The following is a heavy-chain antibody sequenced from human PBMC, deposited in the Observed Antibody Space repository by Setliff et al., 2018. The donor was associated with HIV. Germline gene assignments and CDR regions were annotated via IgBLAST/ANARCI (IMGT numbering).Heavy chain of an antibody. Sequence: SETLSLTCTVPGGSINDQYFSWIRQPPGKGLEWIGEINHSGSTNYNPSLKSRVTISVDTSKNQFSLKLSSVTAADTAVYYCARAPPGIQNDAFDVWGQGTMVTVSS. V-gene: IGHV4-34*01. J-gene: IGHJ3*01. CDR1: GGSINDQY. CDR3: ARAPPGIQNDAFDV. CDR2: INHSGST.